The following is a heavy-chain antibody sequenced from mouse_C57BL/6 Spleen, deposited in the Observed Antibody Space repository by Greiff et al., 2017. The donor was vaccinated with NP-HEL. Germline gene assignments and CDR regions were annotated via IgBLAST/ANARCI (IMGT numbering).Heavy chain of an antibody. CDR2: INPGSGGT. CDR3: ARSDWDVGFAY. Sequence: VQLQQSGAELVRPGTSVKVSCKASGYAFTNYLIEWVKQRPGQGLEWIGVINPGSGGTKYNEKFKGKATLTADKSSSTAYMQLSSLTSEDSAVYFCARSDWDVGFAYWGQGTLVTVSA. CDR1: GYAFTNYL. V-gene: IGHV1-54*01. J-gene: IGHJ3*01. D-gene: IGHD4-1*01.